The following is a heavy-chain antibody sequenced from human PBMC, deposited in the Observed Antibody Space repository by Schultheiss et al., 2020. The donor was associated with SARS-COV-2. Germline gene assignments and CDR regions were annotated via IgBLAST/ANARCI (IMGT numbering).Heavy chain of an antibody. V-gene: IGHV4-4*02. D-gene: IGHD2-21*01. Sequence: SETLSLTCDVSGGSISSNNWWNWVRQPPGKGLEWIGYIYYSGSTNYNPSLKSRVTISVDKSKNQFSLRLSSVTAADTAVYKCARVEGVNSDDTLLWWWHLQHVYYYEMDIRGQGTTVTVSS. CDR3: ARVEGVNSDDTLLWWWHLQHVYYYEMDI. J-gene: IGHJ6*02. CDR1: GGSISSNNW. CDR2: IYYSGST.